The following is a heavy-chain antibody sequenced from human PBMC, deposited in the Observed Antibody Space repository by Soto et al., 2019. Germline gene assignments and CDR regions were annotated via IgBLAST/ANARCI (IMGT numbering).Heavy chain of an antibody. CDR2: ISGSGGST. D-gene: IGHD5-18*01. CDR1: GFTFSSYA. V-gene: IGHV3-23*01. CDR3: AREGWYSYGPVANAFDI. J-gene: IGHJ3*02. Sequence: GGSLRLSCAASGFTFSSYAMSWVRQAPGKGLEWVSAISGSGGSTYYADSVKGRFTISRDNTKNTLYQQMNSLRAEGTAVYYCAREGWYSYGPVANAFDIWGQGTMVTVSS.